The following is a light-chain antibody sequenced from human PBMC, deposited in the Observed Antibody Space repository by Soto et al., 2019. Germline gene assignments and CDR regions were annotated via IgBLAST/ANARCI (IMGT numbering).Light chain of an antibody. CDR2: DTN. CDR1: TGTVXSGHY. CDR3: LLSYSGARGV. J-gene: IGLJ2*01. Sequence: QAVVTQEPSXTVSPGGTVTXTXGSSTGTVXSGHYPFWFQQKAGQAPKTXIYDTNKRHSWTPARFSGSLLGGKAALTLSTAXPEDEADYYCLLSYSGARGVFGGGTKLTVL. V-gene: IGLV7-46*01.